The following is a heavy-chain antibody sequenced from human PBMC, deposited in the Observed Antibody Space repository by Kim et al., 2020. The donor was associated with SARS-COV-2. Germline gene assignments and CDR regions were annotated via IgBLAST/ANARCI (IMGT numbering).Heavy chain of an antibody. CDR3: ARAHITMIVVSYGMDV. D-gene: IGHD3-22*01. CDR2: IWYDGSNK. V-gene: IGHV3-33*01. CDR1: GFTFSSYG. Sequence: GGSLRLSCAASGFTFSSYGMHWVRQAPGKGLEWVAVIWYDGSNKYYADSVKGRFTISRDNSKNTLYLQMNSLRAEDTAVYYCARAHITMIVVSYGMDVWGQGTTGTVSS. J-gene: IGHJ6*02.